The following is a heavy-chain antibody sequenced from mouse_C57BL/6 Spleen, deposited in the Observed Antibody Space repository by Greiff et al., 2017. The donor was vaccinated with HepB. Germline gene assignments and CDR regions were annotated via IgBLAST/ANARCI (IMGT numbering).Heavy chain of an antibody. Sequence: QVQLKQPGAELVRPGSSVKLSCKASGYTFTSYWMHWVKQRPIQGLEWIGNIDPSDSETHYNQKFKDKATLTVDKSSSTAYMQLSSLTSEDSAVYYCARSMMVTPLDYWGQGTTLTVSS. CDR1: GYTFTSYW. D-gene: IGHD2-3*01. CDR3: ARSMMVTPLDY. J-gene: IGHJ2*01. V-gene: IGHV1-52*01. CDR2: IDPSDSET.